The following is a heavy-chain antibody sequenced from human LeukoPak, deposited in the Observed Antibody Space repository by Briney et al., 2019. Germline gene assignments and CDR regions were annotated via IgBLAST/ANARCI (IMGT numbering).Heavy chain of an antibody. J-gene: IGHJ4*02. CDR2: INPNSGGT. CDR3: ARDLDILTGYRYQFDY. Sequence: GASVKVSCKASRYTFTGYYMHWVRQAPGQGLEWMGWINPNSGGTNYPPRFQGGVTMTRDTSINTVYMELSRLGSDDTAVYYCARDLDILTGYRYQFDYWGQGTLVTVSS. CDR1: RYTFTGYY. V-gene: IGHV1-2*02. D-gene: IGHD3-9*01.